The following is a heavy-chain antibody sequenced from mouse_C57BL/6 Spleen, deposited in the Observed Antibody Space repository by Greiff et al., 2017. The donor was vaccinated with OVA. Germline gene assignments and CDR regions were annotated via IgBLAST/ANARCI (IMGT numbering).Heavy chain of an antibody. CDR1: GYTFTSYG. V-gene: IGHV1-81*01. J-gene: IGHJ4*01. D-gene: IGHD2-3*01. CDR2: IYPRSGNT. CDR3: ARSGPYDGYYYYAMDY. Sequence: QVQLQQSGAELARPGASVKLSCKASGYTFTSYGISWVKQRTGQGLEWIGEIYPRSGNTYYNEKFKGKATLTADKSSSTAYMELRSLTSEDSAVYFCARSGPYDGYYYYAMDYGGQGTSVTVSS.